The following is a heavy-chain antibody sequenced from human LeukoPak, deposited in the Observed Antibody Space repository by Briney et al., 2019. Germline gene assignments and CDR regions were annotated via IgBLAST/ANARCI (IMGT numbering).Heavy chain of an antibody. V-gene: IGHV3-23*01. J-gene: IGHJ4*02. CDR2: ISYSGGT. CDR1: GFTFSSYA. Sequence: GGSLRLSCVASGFTFSSYAMTWVRQAPGKGLEWVSLISYSGGTFYADSVTGRFTVSRDTSQNTLYLQLNSLRAEDTAIYYCAKAGSIRFDYWGQGTLVTVSS. D-gene: IGHD1-26*01. CDR3: AKAGSIRFDY.